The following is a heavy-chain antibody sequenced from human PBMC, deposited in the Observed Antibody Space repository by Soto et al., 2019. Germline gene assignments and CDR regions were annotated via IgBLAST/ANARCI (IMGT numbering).Heavy chain of an antibody. V-gene: IGHV4-59*01. CDR3: ARVAGTTSPEGNYYYYYMDV. CDR1: GGSISSYY. J-gene: IGHJ6*03. D-gene: IGHD1-7*01. CDR2: IYYSGST. Sequence: SETLSLTCTVSGGSISSYYWSWIRQPPGKGLEWIGYIYYSGSTNYNPSLKSRVTISVDTSKNQFSLKLSSVTAADTAVYYCARVAGTTSPEGNYYYYYMDVWGKGTTVTVSS.